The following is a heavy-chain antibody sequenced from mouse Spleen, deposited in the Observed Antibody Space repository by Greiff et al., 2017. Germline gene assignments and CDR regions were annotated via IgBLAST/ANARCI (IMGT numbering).Heavy chain of an antibody. V-gene: IGHV1-22*01. D-gene: IGHD2-14*01. J-gene: IGHJ2*01. CDR1: GYTFTDYN. CDR3: ARAYRYLYYFDY. Sequence: EVQLQQSGPELVKPGASVKMSCKASGYTFTDYNMHWVKQSHGKSLEWIGYINPNNGGTSYNQKFKGKATLTVNKSSSTAYMELRSLTSEDSAVYYCARAYRYLYYFDYWGQGTTLTVSS. CDR2: INPNNGGT.